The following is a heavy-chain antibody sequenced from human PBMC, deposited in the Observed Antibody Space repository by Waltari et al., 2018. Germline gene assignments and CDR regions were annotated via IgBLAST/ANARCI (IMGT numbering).Heavy chain of an antibody. CDR2: MNPSSGIA. Sequence: QVQLVQSGAVVKKTGASVKVSCKAPGYTFTSYDINWVRQATGQGLEWMGWMNPSSGIANYAQKFQGRVTRTRDTSMSTAYMELSSLRSEDTAVYYCARAPVLLRIDELPIWGQGTLVTVSS. CDR1: GYTFTSYD. J-gene: IGHJ4*02. CDR3: ARAPVLLRIDELPI. D-gene: IGHD2-21*01. V-gene: IGHV1-8*01.